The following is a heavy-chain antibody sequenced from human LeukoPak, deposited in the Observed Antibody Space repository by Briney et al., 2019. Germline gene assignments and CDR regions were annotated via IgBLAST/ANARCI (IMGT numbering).Heavy chain of an antibody. CDR3: VSFYEAY. J-gene: IGHJ4*02. CDR2: INSDGSWT. D-gene: IGHD2/OR15-2a*01. V-gene: IGHV3-74*01. CDR1: GNYW. Sequence: GGSLRLSCAASGNYWMHWVRQVPGKGLVWVSHINSDGSWTSYADSVKGRFTISKDNAKNTVYLQMNSLRAEDTAVYYCVSFYEAYWGRGTLVTVSS.